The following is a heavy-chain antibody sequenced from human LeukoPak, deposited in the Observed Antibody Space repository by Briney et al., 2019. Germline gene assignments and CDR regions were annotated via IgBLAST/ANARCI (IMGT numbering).Heavy chain of an antibody. D-gene: IGHD1-26*01. Sequence: ASVKVSCKTSAYTFSNFGINWVRQAPGQGLEWMGWISGNNDNPNYGQKFQGRFTGTTDSSTSTAYMELRNLTFDDTAVYYCARDGTSEDDYWGQGTLVTVSS. V-gene: IGHV1-18*01. CDR3: ARDGTSEDDY. CDR1: AYTFSNFG. CDR2: ISGNNDNP. J-gene: IGHJ4*02.